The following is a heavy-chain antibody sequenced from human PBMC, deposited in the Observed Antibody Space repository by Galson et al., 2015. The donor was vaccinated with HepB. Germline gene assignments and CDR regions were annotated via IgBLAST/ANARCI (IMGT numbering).Heavy chain of an antibody. V-gene: IGHV1-69*06. CDR1: GGTFSSYA. J-gene: IGHJ5*02. D-gene: IGHD3-10*01. Sequence: SVKVSCKASGGTFSSYAISWVRQAPGQGLEWMGGLIPIFGTANYAQKFQGRVTITADKSTSTAYMELSSLRSEDTAVYYCARTAYGSGSYLGFTWFDPWGQGTPVTVSS. CDR3: ARTAYGSGSYLGFTWFDP. CDR2: LIPIFGTA.